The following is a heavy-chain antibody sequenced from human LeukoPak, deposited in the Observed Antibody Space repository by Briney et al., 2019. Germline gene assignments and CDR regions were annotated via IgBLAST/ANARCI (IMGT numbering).Heavy chain of an antibody. J-gene: IGHJ4*02. D-gene: IGHD3-9*01. Sequence: ASVKVSCKASGYTFTSYGISWVRQAPGQGLEWMGWISAYNGNTNYAQKFQGRVTITADKSTSTAYMELSSLRSEDTAVYYCARSAAGDILTGYYDYWGQGTLVTVSS. CDR1: GYTFTSYG. CDR3: ARSAAGDILTGYYDY. V-gene: IGHV1-18*01. CDR2: ISAYNGNT.